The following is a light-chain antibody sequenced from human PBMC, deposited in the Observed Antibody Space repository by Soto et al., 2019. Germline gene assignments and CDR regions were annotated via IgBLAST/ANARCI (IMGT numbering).Light chain of an antibody. J-gene: IGLJ3*02. V-gene: IGLV2-8*01. CDR1: TSDVGAYKY. Sequence: HSVLTQPPSASGSPGQSVTISCTGTTSDVGAYKYVSWYHQHPGKAPKLIIYEVSKRPSGVPDRFSGSKSGNTASLTVSGLQAEDEADYYCSSYAGSDNLVFGGGTKLTVL. CDR3: SSYAGSDNLV. CDR2: EVS.